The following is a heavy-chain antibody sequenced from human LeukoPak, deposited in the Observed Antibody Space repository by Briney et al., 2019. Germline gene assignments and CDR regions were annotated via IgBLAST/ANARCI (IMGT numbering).Heavy chain of an antibody. Sequence: SETLSLTCIGSGYSIRNGYNWGWSRQSPEKGLEWIGCIYYNGSTNYNPSLKSRVTISVDTSKNQFSLKLSSVTAADTAVYYCATALWYYYTSGYSYYFDYWGQGTLVTVSS. CDR3: ATALWYYYTSGYSYYFDY. D-gene: IGHD3-22*01. V-gene: IGHV4-38-2*02. CDR1: GYSIRNGYN. CDR2: IYYNGST. J-gene: IGHJ4*02.